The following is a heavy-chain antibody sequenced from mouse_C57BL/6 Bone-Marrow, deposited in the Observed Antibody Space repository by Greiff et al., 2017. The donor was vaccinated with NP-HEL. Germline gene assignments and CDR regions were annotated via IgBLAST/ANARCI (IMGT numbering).Heavy chain of an antibody. V-gene: IGHV7-1*01. CDR2: SRNKANDYTT. CDR3: ARDGTESFFAY. D-gene: IGHD4-1*01. Sequence: EVKLVESGGGLVQSGRSLRLSCATSGFTFSDFYMEWVRQAPGKGLEWIAASRNKANDYTTEYSASVKGRFIVSRDTSQSILYLQMNALRAEDTAIYYCARDGTESFFAYWGQGTLVTVSA. CDR1: GFTFSDFY. J-gene: IGHJ3*01.